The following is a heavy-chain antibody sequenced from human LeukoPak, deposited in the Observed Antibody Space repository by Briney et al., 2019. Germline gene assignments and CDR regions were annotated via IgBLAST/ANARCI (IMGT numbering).Heavy chain of an antibody. CDR2: INHSGST. D-gene: IGHD1-26*01. V-gene: IGHV4-39*07. Sequence: PSETLSLTCTVSGGSISSSSYYWSWIRQPPGKGLEWIGEINHSGSTNYNPSLKSRVTISVDTSKNQFSLKLSSVTAADTAVYYCARGARRGSYSGYYYYYMDVWGKGTTVTVSS. J-gene: IGHJ6*03. CDR3: ARGARRGSYSGYYYYYMDV. CDR1: GGSISSSSYY.